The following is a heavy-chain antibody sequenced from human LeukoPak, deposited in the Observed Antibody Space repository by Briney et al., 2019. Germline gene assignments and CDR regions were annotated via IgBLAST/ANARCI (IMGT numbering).Heavy chain of an antibody. Sequence: GGSLGLSCAASGFTFSSYAMSWVRQAPGKGLEWVSAISGSGGSTYYADSVKGRFTISRDNSKNTLYLQMNSLRAEGTAVYYCAKKVAVAGTPFDYWGQGTLVTVSS. CDR3: AKKVAVAGTPFDY. CDR2: ISGSGGST. CDR1: GFTFSSYA. V-gene: IGHV3-23*01. J-gene: IGHJ4*02. D-gene: IGHD6-19*01.